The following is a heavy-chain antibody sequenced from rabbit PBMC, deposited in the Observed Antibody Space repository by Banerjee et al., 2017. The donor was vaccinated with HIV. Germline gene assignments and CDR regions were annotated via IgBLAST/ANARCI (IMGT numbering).Heavy chain of an antibody. CDR3: ARDRGL. CDR1: GFSFSSSYY. J-gene: IGHJ6*01. CDR2: IYAGSSGSS. V-gene: IGHV1S40*01. Sequence: QSLEESGGDLVKPGASLTLTCTASGFSFSSSYYMCWVRQAPGKGLEWIACIYAGSSGSSGYASWTKGRLTNSKTSSTTMTLQMTSLTAADTATYFCARDRGLWGPGTLVTVS.